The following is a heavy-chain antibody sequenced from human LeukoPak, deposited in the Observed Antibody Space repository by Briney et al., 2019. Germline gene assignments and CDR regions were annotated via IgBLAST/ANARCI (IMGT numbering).Heavy chain of an antibody. D-gene: IGHD3-9*01. V-gene: IGHV3-7*01. Sequence: GGSLRLSCAASGFTFSSYWMNWVRQAPGKGLEWVANIKQDGSEKYYVDSVKGRFTISRDNAKNSLYLQMNSLRAEDTAVYYCARELRYFDWLSAYYFDYWGQGTLVTVSS. CDR1: GFTFSSYW. CDR3: ARELRYFDWLSAYYFDY. J-gene: IGHJ4*02. CDR2: IKQDGSEK.